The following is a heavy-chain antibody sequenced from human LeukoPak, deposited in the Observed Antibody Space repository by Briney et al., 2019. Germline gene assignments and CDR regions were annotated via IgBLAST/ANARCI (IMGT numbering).Heavy chain of an antibody. J-gene: IGHJ6*04. V-gene: IGHV6-1*01. CDR1: GYSVSSNSFA. CDR3: ARVGGDYHYGMDV. CDR2: TYYRSKCSY. Sequence: SQTLSLTFAISGYSVSSNSFAWNWIRQSPSRGLEWLGSTYYRSKCSYESAVSPKGRIPINPATSKNQFSLQLNSVTPEDTAVYYCARVGGDYHYGMDVWAERSTVTVYS. D-gene: IGHD3-16*01.